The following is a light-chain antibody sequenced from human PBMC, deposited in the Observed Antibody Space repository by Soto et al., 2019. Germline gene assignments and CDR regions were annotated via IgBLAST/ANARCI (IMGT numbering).Light chain of an antibody. J-gene: IGKJ3*01. V-gene: IGKV1-27*01. CDR2: AAS. Sequence: DIQMTQSPSSLSASVGDRVTITCRASQGISNFLAWYQQKPGKVPKVLIYAASTLQSGVPSRFSGSGSGTDFTFTISSLQPEDVANYYCQVYNSAPPVTFGPGTKVDIK. CDR3: QVYNSAPPVT. CDR1: QGISNF.